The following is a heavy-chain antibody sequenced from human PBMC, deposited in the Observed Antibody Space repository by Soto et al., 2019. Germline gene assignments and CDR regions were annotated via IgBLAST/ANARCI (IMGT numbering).Heavy chain of an antibody. CDR1: GFTFSSSA. Sequence: GGSLRLSCAASGFTFSSSAMHWVRQAPGKGLEWMAVISYDGSNKYYADSVKGRFTISRDNSKNTLYLQMNSLRAADTAVYYCARDLGGYSYGYAYWGQGTLVTVSS. D-gene: IGHD5-18*01. CDR2: ISYDGSNK. V-gene: IGHV3-30-3*01. CDR3: ARDLGGYSYGYAY. J-gene: IGHJ4*02.